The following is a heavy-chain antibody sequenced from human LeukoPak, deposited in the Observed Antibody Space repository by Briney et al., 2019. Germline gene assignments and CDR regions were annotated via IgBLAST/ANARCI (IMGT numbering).Heavy chain of an antibody. CDR1: GFTFSSYA. CDR2: ISGSGGST. D-gene: IGHD4/OR15-4a*01. CDR3: ARRAGAYSHPYDY. J-gene: IGHJ4*02. Sequence: GGSLRLSCAASGFTFSSYAMSWVGQAPGKGLEWVSAISGSGGSTYYADSVKGRFTISRDNSKNTLYLQMNSLRAEDTAVYYCARRAGAYSHPYDYWGQGTLVTVSS. V-gene: IGHV3-23*01.